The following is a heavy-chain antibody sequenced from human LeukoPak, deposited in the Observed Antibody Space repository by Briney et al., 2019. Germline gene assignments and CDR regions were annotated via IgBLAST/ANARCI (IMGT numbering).Heavy chain of an antibody. J-gene: IGHJ6*03. Sequence: SETLSLTCTVSGGSISSYYWSWIRQPPGKGLEWIGYIYYSGSTNYNPSLKSRVTISVDTSKNQFSLKLSSVTAADTAVYYCARGRRDTAMIIYYYYYYMDVWGKGTTVTISS. CDR1: GGSISSYY. V-gene: IGHV4-59*01. D-gene: IGHD5-18*01. CDR3: ARGRRDTAMIIYYYYYYMDV. CDR2: IYYSGST.